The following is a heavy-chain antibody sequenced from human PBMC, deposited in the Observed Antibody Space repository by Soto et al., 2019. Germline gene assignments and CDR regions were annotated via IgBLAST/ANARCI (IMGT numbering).Heavy chain of an antibody. CDR1: GFTFSSYA. CDR2: ISYDGSNK. Sequence: VQLVESGGGVVQPGRSLRLSCAASGFTFSSYAMHWVRQAPGKGLEWVAVISYDGSNKYYADSVKGRFTISRDNSKNTLYLQMNSLRAEDTAVYYCARDGGSGYDHDYYYYGMDVWGQGTTVTVSS. CDR3: ARDGGSGYDHDYYYYGMDV. D-gene: IGHD5-12*01. V-gene: IGHV3-30-3*01. J-gene: IGHJ6*02.